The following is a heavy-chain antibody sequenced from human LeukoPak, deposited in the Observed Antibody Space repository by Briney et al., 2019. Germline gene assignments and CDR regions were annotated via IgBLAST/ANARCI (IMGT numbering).Heavy chain of an antibody. Sequence: GGSLRLSCAASGFTFSSYAMHWVRQAPGKGLEYVSAISSNGGSTYYANSVKGRFTISRDNSKNTLYLQMGSLRAEDMAVYYCARGIAAAGIPYYYYGMDVWGQGTTVTVSS. CDR3: ARGIAAAGIPYYYYGMDV. CDR2: ISSNGGST. CDR1: GFTFSSYA. J-gene: IGHJ6*02. V-gene: IGHV3-64*01. D-gene: IGHD6-13*01.